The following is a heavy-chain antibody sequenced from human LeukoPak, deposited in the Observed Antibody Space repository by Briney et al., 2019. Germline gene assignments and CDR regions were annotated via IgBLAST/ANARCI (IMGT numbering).Heavy chain of an antibody. J-gene: IGHJ4*02. CDR1: GFTFSSYW. Sequence: GGSLRLSCAASGFTFSSYWMHWVRQAPGKGLVWASRINSDGSSTSYADSVKGRFTISRDNAKNTLYLQMNSLRAEDTAVYYCARDMPLTNYYDGSGHLGYWGQGTLVTVSS. V-gene: IGHV3-74*01. CDR2: INSDGSST. CDR3: ARDMPLTNYYDGSGHLGY. D-gene: IGHD3-22*01.